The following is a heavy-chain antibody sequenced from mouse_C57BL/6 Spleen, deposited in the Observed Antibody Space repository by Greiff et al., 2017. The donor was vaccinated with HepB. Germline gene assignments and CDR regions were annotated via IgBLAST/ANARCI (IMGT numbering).Heavy chain of an antibody. D-gene: IGHD1-1*01. J-gene: IGHJ1*03. CDR1: GYTFTDYY. CDR3: AGDYGSSYVRDSYWYFDV. CDR2: ICPGSGNT. Sequence: QVQLKESGAELVRPGASVKLSCKASGYTFTDYYINWVKQRPGQGLEWIARICPGSGNTYYNEKFKGKATLTAEKSSSTAYMQLSSLTSEDSAVYFCAGDYGSSYVRDSYWYFDVWGTGTTVTVSS. V-gene: IGHV1-76*01.